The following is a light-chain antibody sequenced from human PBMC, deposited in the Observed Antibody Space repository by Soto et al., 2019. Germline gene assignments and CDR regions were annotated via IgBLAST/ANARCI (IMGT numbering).Light chain of an antibody. V-gene: IGLV6-57*01. J-gene: IGLJ3*02. CDR2: EDN. CDR1: SGSMASNY. Sequence: NFMLTQPHSVSESPGKTVTISCTRSSGSMASNYVQWYQQRPGSSPTSVIYEDNQSPSGVPDRLSGSIDSSSNSACLTISGLKSEGEADYYCQSYDSGNQGVFVGGIKLNVL. CDR3: QSYDSGNQGV.